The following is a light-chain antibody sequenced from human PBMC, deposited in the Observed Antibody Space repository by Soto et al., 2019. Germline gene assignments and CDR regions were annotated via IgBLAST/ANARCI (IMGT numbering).Light chain of an antibody. CDR2: DVS. CDR3: SSYTTSSTYV. Sequence: QSALTQPPSVSGSPGQSVAISCTGTSSDVGSSNGVSWYQQPPGTTPKLMIYDVSNRPSGVPDRFSGSKSGNTASLTISGLQAEDEADYYCSSYTTSSTYVFGTGTKLTVL. CDR1: SSDVGSSNG. J-gene: IGLJ1*01. V-gene: IGLV2-18*02.